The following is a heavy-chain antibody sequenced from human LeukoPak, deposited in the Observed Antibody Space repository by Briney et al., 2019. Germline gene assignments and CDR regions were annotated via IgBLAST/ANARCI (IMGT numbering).Heavy chain of an antibody. CDR1: GGTFSNYA. D-gene: IGHD6-13*01. V-gene: IGHV1-69*06. CDR3: ARAIYSSSWYDY. CDR2: IIPIFGTA. J-gene: IGHJ4*02. Sequence: SVKVSCKASGGTFSNYAISWVRQAPGQGLEWMGGIIPIFGTANYAQKFRGRVTITADKSTRTAYMELSSLRSDDTAVYYCARAIYSSSWYDYWGQGTLVTVSS.